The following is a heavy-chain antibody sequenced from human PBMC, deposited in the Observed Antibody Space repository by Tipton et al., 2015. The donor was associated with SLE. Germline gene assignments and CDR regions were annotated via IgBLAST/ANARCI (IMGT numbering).Heavy chain of an antibody. Sequence: QLVQSGGGLVQPGRSLRLSCTASGFRFGDYAMSWVRQAPGKGLEWVGFIRSRAYGGTAEYAASVKGRFTVSRDDSKSIAYLQMNSLQTEDTAMYYCTRDVGYSIPDYWGQGTLVTFSS. V-gene: IGHV3-49*04. CDR1: GFRFGDYA. CDR2: IRSRAYGGTA. D-gene: IGHD2-15*01. CDR3: TRDVGYSIPDY. J-gene: IGHJ4*02.